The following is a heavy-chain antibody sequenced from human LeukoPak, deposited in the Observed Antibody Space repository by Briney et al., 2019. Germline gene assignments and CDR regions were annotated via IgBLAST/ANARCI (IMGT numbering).Heavy chain of an antibody. J-gene: IGHJ4*02. V-gene: IGHV4-59*01. CDR1: GGSISNCY. CDR3: ASYGSGSYFFEY. D-gene: IGHD3-10*01. Sequence: SETLSLTCTVSGGSISNCYWSWLRQPPGKGLEWIGYIYYSGSTNYNPSLKSRVTISVDTSKKQFSLKLSSVTAADTAVYYCASYGSGSYFFEYWGQGTLVTVSS. CDR2: IYYSGST.